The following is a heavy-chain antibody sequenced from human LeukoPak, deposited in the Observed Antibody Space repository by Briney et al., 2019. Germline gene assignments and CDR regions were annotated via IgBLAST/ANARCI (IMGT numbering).Heavy chain of an antibody. V-gene: IGHV3-7*01. D-gene: IGHD5-12*01. J-gene: IGHJ3*02. CDR1: GFTFSSYW. Sequence: PGGSLRLSCAASGFTFSSYWMSWVRQAPGKGLEWVAHIKPDESEKFYMDSVKGRFTVSRDNAKSLVFLLMNSLRAEDTAVYYCARARSYSFDIWGQGTMVTVSS. CDR3: ARARSYSFDI. CDR2: IKPDESEK.